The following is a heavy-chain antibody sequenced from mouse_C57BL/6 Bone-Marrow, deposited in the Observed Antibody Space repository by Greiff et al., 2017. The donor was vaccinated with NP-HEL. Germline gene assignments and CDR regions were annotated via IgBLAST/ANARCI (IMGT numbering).Heavy chain of an antibody. V-gene: IGHV1-55*01. D-gene: IGHD2-1*01. CDR3: AREGIFYGNYVDAY. CDR1: GYTFTSYW. J-gene: IGHJ3*01. CDR2: IYPGSGST. Sequence: QVQLQQPGAELVKPGASVKMSCKASGYTFTSYWITWVKQRPGQGLEWIGDIYPGSGSTNYNEKFKSKATLTVDTSSSTAYMQLSSLTSEDSAVYYCAREGIFYGNYVDAYWGQGTLVTVSA.